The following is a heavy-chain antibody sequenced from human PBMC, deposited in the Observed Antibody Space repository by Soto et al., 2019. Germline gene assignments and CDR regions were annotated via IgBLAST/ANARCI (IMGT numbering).Heavy chain of an antibody. CDR3: AKGALYSISWLIDRFDH. CDR2: ISDSDGST. CDR1: GFTFSNYV. J-gene: IGHJ4*02. V-gene: IGHV3-23*01. D-gene: IGHD5-12*01. Sequence: GGSLRLSCAASGFTFSNYVMSWVRQAPGKGLEWVSGISDSDGSTHYADSVKGRFTISRDNSKNTLYLQMNSLRAEDTAVYYWAKGALYSISWLIDRFDHWGQGTLVTVSS.